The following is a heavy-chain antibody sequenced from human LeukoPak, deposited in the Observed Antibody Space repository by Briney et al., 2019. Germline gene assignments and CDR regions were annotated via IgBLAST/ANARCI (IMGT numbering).Heavy chain of an antibody. CDR2: IETKADNYAT. CDR3: THPAYYYNVDV. D-gene: IGHD6-25*01. CDR1: GLTFSVSA. J-gene: IGHJ6*04. Sequence: PGGSLRLSCSASGLTFSVSAIHWVRQASGKGLEWVGRIETKADNYATAYAASVKGRFTISRDDSTNTAYLQMNSLKTEDTAVYYCTHPAYYYNVDVWGKGTTVTVSS. V-gene: IGHV3-73*01.